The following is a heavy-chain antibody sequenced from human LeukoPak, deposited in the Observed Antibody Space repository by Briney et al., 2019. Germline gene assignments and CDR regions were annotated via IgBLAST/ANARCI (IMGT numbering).Heavy chain of an antibody. CDR3: ARAASGSYRDAFDI. Sequence: PGGSLRLSCAASGFTFSSYSMNWVRQAPGKGLEWVSSISSSSSYIYYADSVKGRFTISRDNAKNSLYLQMNSLRAEDTAAYYCARAASGSYRDAFDIWGQGTMVTVSS. D-gene: IGHD1-26*01. CDR2: ISSSSSYI. J-gene: IGHJ3*02. V-gene: IGHV3-21*01. CDR1: GFTFSSYS.